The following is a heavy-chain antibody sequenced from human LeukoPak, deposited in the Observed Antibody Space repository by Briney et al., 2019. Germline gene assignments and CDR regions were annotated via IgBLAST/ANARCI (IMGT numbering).Heavy chain of an antibody. CDR2: ITHTGST. J-gene: IGHJ3*02. V-gene: IGHV4-34*01. D-gene: IGHD6-13*01. CDR1: GGSFSGYY. CDR3: ARGSPAADDAFDI. Sequence: SETLSLTCPVNGGSFSGYYWNWIRQPPGKGLEWIGDITHTGSTNDNPSLTGRVTVSVDTSKNQFSLSLASVTAADTALYYCARGSPAADDAFDIWGQGTLVTVSS.